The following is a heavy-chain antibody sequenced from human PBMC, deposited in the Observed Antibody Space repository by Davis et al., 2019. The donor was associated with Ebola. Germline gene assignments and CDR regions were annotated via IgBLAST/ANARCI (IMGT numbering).Heavy chain of an antibody. CDR2: ISSKSTRT. CDR3: AREGFYFYGMDV. Sequence: GGSLRLSCAASGFTFSDHYMSWIRQAPGKGLEWVSKISSKSTRTEYADSVRGRFTISRDNSKNLLLLEMSSLRVEDTAVYYCAREGFYFYGMDVWGQGTTVTVSS. J-gene: IGHJ6*02. D-gene: IGHD2/OR15-2a*01. CDR1: GFTFSDHY. V-gene: IGHV3-11*06.